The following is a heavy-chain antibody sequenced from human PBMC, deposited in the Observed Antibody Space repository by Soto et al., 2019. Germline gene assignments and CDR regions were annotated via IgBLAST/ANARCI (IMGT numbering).Heavy chain of an antibody. CDR2: ISAYNGNT. D-gene: IGHD2-15*01. CDR1: GYTFTSYG. V-gene: IGHV1-18*01. Sequence: GASVKVSCKASGYTFTSYGISWVRQAPGQGLERMGWISAYNGNTNYAQKLQGRVTMTTDTSTSTAYMELRSLRSDDTAVYYCARDGEDIVVVVAADGWFDPWGQGTLVTVSS. J-gene: IGHJ5*02. CDR3: ARDGEDIVVVVAADGWFDP.